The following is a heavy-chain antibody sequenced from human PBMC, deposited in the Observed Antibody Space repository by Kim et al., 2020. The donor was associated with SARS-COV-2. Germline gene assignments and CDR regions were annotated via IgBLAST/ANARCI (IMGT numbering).Heavy chain of an antibody. Sequence: KGRFTISRDNSKNTLYLQMNSLRAEDTAVYYCAKDIGDCSSTSCYLFDYWGQGTLVTVSS. V-gene: IGHV3-30*02. D-gene: IGHD2-2*01. CDR3: AKDIGDCSSTSCYLFDY. J-gene: IGHJ4*02.